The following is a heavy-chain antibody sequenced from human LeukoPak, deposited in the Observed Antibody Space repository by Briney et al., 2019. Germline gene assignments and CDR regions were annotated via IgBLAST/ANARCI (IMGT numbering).Heavy chain of an antibody. CDR3: ARDLSAGGYGTIDY. V-gene: IGHV4-30-4*01. Sequence: SETLSLTCTVSGGSISSGDYYWRWIRQPPGKGLEWIGYIYYSGSTYYNPSLKSRVTISVDTSKNQFSLKLSSVTAADTAVYYCARDLSAGGYGTIDYWGQGTLVTVSS. J-gene: IGHJ4*02. D-gene: IGHD5-12*01. CDR2: IYYSGST. CDR1: GGSISSGDYY.